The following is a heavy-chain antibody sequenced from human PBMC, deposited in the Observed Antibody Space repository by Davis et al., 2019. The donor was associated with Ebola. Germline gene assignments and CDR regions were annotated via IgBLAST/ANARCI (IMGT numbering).Heavy chain of an antibody. CDR3: ARQGAYYYGSGSYYISPKFDP. Sequence: GSLRLSCAVYGGSFSGYYWSWIRQPPGKGLEWIGEINHSGSTNYNPSLKSRVTISVDTSKNQFSLKLSSVTAADTAVYYCARQGAYYYGSGSYYISPKFDPWGQGTLVTVSS. J-gene: IGHJ5*02. CDR2: INHSGST. V-gene: IGHV4-34*01. D-gene: IGHD3-10*01. CDR1: GGSFSGYY.